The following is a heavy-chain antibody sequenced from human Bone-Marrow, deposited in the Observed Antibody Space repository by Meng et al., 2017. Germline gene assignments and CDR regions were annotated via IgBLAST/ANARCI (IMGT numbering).Heavy chain of an antibody. D-gene: IGHD5-18*01. CDR2: INWNGGST. V-gene: IGHV3-20*04. J-gene: IGHJ4*02. CDR1: GFTFDDYG. Sequence: GESLKISCAASGFTFDDYGMSWVRQAPGKGLEWVSGINWNGGSTGYADSVKGRFAISRHNSKNTLYLQMNSLRAEDTALYYCAKYSYGLGDYLDYWGQGALVTGAS. CDR3: AKYSYGLGDYLDY.